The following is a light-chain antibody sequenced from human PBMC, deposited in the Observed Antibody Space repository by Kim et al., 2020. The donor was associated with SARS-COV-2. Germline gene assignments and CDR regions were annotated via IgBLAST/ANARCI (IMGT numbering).Light chain of an antibody. V-gene: IGKV3-20*01. CDR2: GTS. J-gene: IGKJ2*03. Sequence: EIVLTQSPGTLSLSPGERATLSCRASQSVVSSYLAWYQQKPGQAPRLLVYGTSSRATGISDRFSGSGSGTEFTLTISRLEPEDFAVYYCKQYGNSPMYSFGQETKLE. CDR1: QSVVSSY. CDR3: KQYGNSPMYS.